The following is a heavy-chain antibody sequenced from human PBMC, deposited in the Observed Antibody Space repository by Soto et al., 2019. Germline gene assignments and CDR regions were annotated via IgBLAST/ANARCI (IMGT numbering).Heavy chain of an antibody. CDR2: IRGSGGGT. CDR1: GFTFSSYA. V-gene: IGHV3-23*01. J-gene: IGHJ3*02. Sequence: LRLSCAASGFTFSSYAMSWVRQAPGKGLEWVSDIRGSGGGTYYADSVKGRFTISRDNAKNSLYLQMSSLRAEDTAVYYCAKYYGHFFGYVWDAFDIWGQGTMVTVSS. CDR3: AKYYGHFFGYVWDAFDI. D-gene: IGHD3-16*01.